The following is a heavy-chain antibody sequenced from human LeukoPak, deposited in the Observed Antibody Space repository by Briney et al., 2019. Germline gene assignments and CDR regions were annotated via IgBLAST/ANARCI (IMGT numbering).Heavy chain of an antibody. CDR2: IYYGGST. CDR3: AREIGSSGSYFDAFDI. D-gene: IGHD1-26*01. J-gene: IGHJ3*02. V-gene: IGHV4-59*01. Sequence: SETLSLTCTVSGGSISSYYWSWIRQPPGKGLEWIGYIYYGGSTNYNPSLKSRVTISVDTSKNQFSLKLSSVTAADTAVYYCAREIGSSGSYFDAFDIWGQGTMVTVSS. CDR1: GGSISSYY.